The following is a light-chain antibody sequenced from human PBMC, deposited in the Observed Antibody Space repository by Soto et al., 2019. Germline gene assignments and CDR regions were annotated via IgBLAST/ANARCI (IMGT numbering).Light chain of an antibody. V-gene: IGKV3-11*01. Sequence: EIVLTQSPGTLSLSPGERATLSCRASQSIRNFLAWYQQKPGQAPRLLIYDASNRASGIPPRFSGSGSGTDFTLAISGLEPEDLALYYCQQRYNWPWTFGQGTKVDIK. CDR3: QQRYNWPWT. CDR1: QSIRNF. CDR2: DAS. J-gene: IGKJ1*01.